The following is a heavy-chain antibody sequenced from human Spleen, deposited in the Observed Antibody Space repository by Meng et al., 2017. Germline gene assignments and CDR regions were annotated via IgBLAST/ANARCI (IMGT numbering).Heavy chain of an antibody. CDR2: ISAYTGNT. CDR1: GYTFTSYA. J-gene: IGHJ5*01. V-gene: IGHV1-18*01. CDR3: ARDKSADTDMESFFDF. D-gene: IGHD5-18*01. Sequence: ASVKVSCKASGYTFTSYAMNWVRQAPGQGLEWVGWISAYTGNTNYAQKVQGRVTMTTDTSSNTAYLELKNLRYDDTAIYYCARDKSADTDMESFFDFWGQGTPVTVSS.